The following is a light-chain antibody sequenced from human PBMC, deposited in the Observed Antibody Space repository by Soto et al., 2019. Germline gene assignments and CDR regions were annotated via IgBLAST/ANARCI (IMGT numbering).Light chain of an antibody. Sequence: EIVVTQSPATLSVSPGERATLSCRASQSVSSILAWYQQRPGQAPRLLIYAASTRATGIPARFSGSGSGTEFTLTISSLQSEDFAVYYCQHRGTFGQGTKVDIK. CDR3: QHRGT. V-gene: IGKV3-15*01. J-gene: IGKJ2*02. CDR1: QSVSSI. CDR2: AAS.